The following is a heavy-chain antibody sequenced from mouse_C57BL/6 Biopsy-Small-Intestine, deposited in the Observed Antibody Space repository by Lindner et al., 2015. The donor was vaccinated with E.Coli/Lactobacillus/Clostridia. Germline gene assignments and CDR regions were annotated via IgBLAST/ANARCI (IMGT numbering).Heavy chain of an antibody. CDR2: IDPEDGET. J-gene: IGHJ3*01. CDR1: GFNIKDYY. Sequence: VQLQESGAELAKPGASVKLSCTASGFNIKDYYMHWVKQRTEQGLEWIGRIDPEDGETQYAPKFQDKATITADTSSNTAYLQLSSLTSEDTAVYYCARSLYSPAWFAYWGQGTLVTVSA. V-gene: IGHV14-2*01. CDR3: ARSLYSPAWFAY. D-gene: IGHD2-12*01.